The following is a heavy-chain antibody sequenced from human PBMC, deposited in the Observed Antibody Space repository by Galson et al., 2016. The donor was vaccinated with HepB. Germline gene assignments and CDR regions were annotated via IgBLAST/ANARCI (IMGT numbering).Heavy chain of an antibody. D-gene: IGHD3-22*01. Sequence: VSCKVSGYTLTELSIHWVRQAPGKGLEWMGGFDPEDGETIYAQKFQGRVTMTDDTPTDTAYMELSSLRSEDTAVYYCATRGTFYYDSSGYYRTHFDYWGQGTLVTVSS. CDR3: ATRGTFYYDSSGYYRTHFDY. J-gene: IGHJ4*02. V-gene: IGHV1-24*01. CDR2: FDPEDGET. CDR1: GYTLTELS.